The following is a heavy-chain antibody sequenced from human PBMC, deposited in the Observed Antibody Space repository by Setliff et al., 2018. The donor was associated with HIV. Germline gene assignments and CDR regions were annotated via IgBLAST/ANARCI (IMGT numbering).Heavy chain of an antibody. Sequence: GGSLRLSCAASGFTFSTYAMGWVRQAPGKGLEWVSTIGAVGGPTHYAESVKGRFTISKDNSKNTLYLQMSSLRDDDTAVYYCARDYIHVFDIWGQGTMVTVSS. V-gene: IGHV3-23*01. J-gene: IGHJ3*02. CDR3: ARDYIHVFDI. CDR2: IGAVGGPT. CDR1: GFTFSTYA.